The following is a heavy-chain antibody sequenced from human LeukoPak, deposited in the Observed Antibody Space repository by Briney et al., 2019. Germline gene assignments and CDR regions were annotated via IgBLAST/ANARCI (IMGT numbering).Heavy chain of an antibody. Sequence: SETLSLTCTVSGASISAFHWTWFRQPAGKGLEWIGLIYSSGSTLFNPSLKSRVAMSVDLTKNQLSLKLTSVTAADTAMYYCARKDGDYWGRGTLVTVSS. CDR1: GASISAFH. V-gene: IGHV4-4*07. CDR2: IYSSGST. CDR3: ARKDGDY. J-gene: IGHJ4*02.